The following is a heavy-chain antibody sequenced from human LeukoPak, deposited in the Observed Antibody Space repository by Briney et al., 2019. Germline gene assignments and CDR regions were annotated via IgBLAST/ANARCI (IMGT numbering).Heavy chain of an antibody. CDR3: ARGDGSSWPNFDY. V-gene: IGHV3-7*01. CDR1: GFTFSSYW. D-gene: IGHD6-13*01. Sequence: GGSLRLSCTASGFTFSSYWMSWVRQAPGKGLEWVANIKQDGSEKYYVDSVKGRFTISRDNAKNSLYLQMNSLRAEDTAVYYCARGDGSSWPNFDYWGQGTLVTVSS. CDR2: IKQDGSEK. J-gene: IGHJ4*02.